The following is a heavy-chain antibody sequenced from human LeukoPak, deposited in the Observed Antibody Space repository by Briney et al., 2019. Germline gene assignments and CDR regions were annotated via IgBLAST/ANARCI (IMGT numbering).Heavy chain of an antibody. CDR3: ANSYSGSWVDAFDI. Sequence: GGSLRLSCAASGFTFSSYSMNWVRQAPGKGLEWVSSITSSGRYIYYADSVKGRFTISRDNSKNTLYLQMNSLRAEDTAVYYCANSYSGSWVDAFDIWGQGTMVTVSS. D-gene: IGHD1-26*01. V-gene: IGHV3-21*04. CDR1: GFTFSSYS. CDR2: ITSSGRYI. J-gene: IGHJ3*02.